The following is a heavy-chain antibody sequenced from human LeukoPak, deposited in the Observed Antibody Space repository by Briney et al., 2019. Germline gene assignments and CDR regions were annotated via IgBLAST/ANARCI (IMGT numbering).Heavy chain of an antibody. V-gene: IGHV4-39*01. Sequence: SETLSLTCAVSGSSISSTTSYWGWIRQPPGKGLEWLGRIYYSGSTFYNPSLKSRVTISVDTSNNQFSLRLSSVTAAGTAVYYCARHGSTDYFDYWGQGTLVTVSS. J-gene: IGHJ4*02. CDR2: IYYSGST. CDR3: ARHGSTDYFDY. D-gene: IGHD2-2*03. CDR1: GSSISSTTSY.